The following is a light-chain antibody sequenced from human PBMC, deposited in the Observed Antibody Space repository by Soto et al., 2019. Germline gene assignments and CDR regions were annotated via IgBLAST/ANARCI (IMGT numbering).Light chain of an antibody. CDR2: GAS. V-gene: IGKV3-20*01. J-gene: IGKJ5*01. CDR3: QQYGSSPRT. CDR1: QSVSNNY. Sequence: IVLTLSPGTLSLSQGERATLSCRASQSVSNNYLAWYQQKPGQAPRLLIYGASNRATGIPDRFSGSGSGTDFTLTITRLEPEDFAVYYCQQYGSSPRTFGQGTRLEIK.